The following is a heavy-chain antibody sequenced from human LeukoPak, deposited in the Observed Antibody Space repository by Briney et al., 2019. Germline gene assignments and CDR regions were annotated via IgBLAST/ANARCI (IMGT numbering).Heavy chain of an antibody. CDR1: GFTVSRNY. D-gene: IGHD3-22*01. CDR3: ARDILYDGAFDI. Sequence: GGSLRLSCAASGFTVSRNYISCVRHAPGKGLECVSDIYSGGSTYYADPVKGRFTIPRDNSKNTLYLQMNSLRTEDTAVYYCARDILYDGAFDIWGQGTMVTVSS. J-gene: IGHJ3*02. CDR2: IYSGGST. V-gene: IGHV3-53*01.